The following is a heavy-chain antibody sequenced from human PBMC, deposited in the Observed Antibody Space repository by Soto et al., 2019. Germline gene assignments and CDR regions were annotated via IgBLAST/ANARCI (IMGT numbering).Heavy chain of an antibody. V-gene: IGHV3-30*18. J-gene: IGHJ4*02. CDR2: ISYEEDIA. D-gene: IGHD4-17*01. CDR3: AKMKQGVTTSFPADFDY. Sequence: GGSLRLSCAASGFTFRTHCIHWVRQAPCKGLEWVALISYEEDIAYYADSVKGRFTVSRDNSKDTMSLQMNSLRVEDTAVYYCAKMKQGVTTSFPADFDYWGQGTLVTVSS. CDR1: GFTFRTHC.